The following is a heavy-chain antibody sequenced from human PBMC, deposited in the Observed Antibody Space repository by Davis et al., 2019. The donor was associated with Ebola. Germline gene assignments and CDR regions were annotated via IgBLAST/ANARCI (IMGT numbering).Heavy chain of an antibody. J-gene: IGHJ4*02. D-gene: IGHD6-13*01. CDR2: ISGGGATT. V-gene: IGHV3-23*01. CDR3: AKEPAAGFQYYFDC. Sequence: GESLKISCAASGFTFINYAMTWVRQPPGKGLEWVSSISGGGATTYYADSVKGRFTVSRDNYDNTLYLEMNSLRAEDTAVYYCAKEPAAGFQYYFDCWGQGTLVTVSS. CDR1: GFTFINYA.